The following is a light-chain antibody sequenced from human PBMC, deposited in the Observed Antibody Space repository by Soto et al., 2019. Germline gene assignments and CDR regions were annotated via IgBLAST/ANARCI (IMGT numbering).Light chain of an antibody. J-gene: IGKJ4*01. CDR3: QQSYGSPGLT. CDR1: QGISSY. V-gene: IGKV1-8*01. CDR2: AAS. Sequence: AILMTQSPSSLSSSTGDRVTISCRASQGISSYLAWYQQKPGKAPRLLIYAASALHSGVPSRFSGSGSGTDFTLTISSLQHEDFATDYCQQSYGSPGLTFGEGTKVDIK.